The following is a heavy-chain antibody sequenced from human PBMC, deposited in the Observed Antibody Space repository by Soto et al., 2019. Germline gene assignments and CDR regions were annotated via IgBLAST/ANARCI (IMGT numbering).Heavy chain of an antibody. D-gene: IGHD2-21*02. V-gene: IGHV1-3*05. J-gene: IGHJ4*02. CDR2: INAGNGNT. CDR1: GYTFTSYA. CDR3: ARRSVVVTALDY. Sequence: QVQLVQSGAEEKKPGASVKVSCKASGYTFTSYAMHWVRQAPGQRLEWMGWINAGNGNTKYSQKFQGRVTITRDTSASTAYMELSSLGSEDTAVYYCARRSVVVTALDYWGQGTLVTVSS.